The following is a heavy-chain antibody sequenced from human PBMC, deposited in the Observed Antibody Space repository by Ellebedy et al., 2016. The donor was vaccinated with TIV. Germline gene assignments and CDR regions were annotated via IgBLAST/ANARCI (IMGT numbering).Heavy chain of an antibody. CDR2: ISNSGHTI. Sequence: GRSLRLSCAASGFIFSDYYMSWIRQAPGKGLEWVSYISNSGHTIYYADSVKGRFTISRDNAENSLYLQMNSLRPEDTAVYYCARDARFIDQQHNWFDPWGQGTLVTVSS. V-gene: IGHV3-11*01. CDR1: GFIFSDYY. CDR3: ARDARFIDQQHNWFDP. J-gene: IGHJ5*02. D-gene: IGHD6-13*01.